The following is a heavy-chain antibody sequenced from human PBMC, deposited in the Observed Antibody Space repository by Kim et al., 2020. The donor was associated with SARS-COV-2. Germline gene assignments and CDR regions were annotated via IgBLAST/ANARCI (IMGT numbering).Heavy chain of an antibody. D-gene: IGHD6-13*01. Sequence: FYPDAVRGRCTISRDNSENMLYLQMNSLRAEDTTVYYCAKRVTSSWPFDYWGQGTLVTVSS. J-gene: IGHJ4*02. V-gene: IGHV3-23*01. CDR3: AKRVTSSWPFDY.